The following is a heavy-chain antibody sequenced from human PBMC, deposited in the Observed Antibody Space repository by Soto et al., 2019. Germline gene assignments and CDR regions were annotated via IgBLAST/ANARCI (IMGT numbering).Heavy chain of an antibody. J-gene: IGHJ5*02. CDR3: ARALGADILTGYNWFDP. Sequence: ASVKVSCKASGYTFTSYDINWVRQATGQGLEWMGWMNPNSGNTGYAQKFQGRVTMTRNTSISTAYMELSSLRSEDTAVYYCARALGADILTGYNWFDPWGQGTLVTVSS. CDR2: MNPNSGNT. CDR1: GYTFTSYD. V-gene: IGHV1-8*01. D-gene: IGHD3-9*01.